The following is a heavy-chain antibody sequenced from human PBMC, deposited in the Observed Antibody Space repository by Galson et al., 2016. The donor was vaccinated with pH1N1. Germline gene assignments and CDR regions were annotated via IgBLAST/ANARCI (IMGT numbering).Heavy chain of an antibody. CDR1: GFSLTTTGVC. CDR2: PDWDDDT. Sequence: PALVKPTQTLTLTCTFSGFSLTTTGVCVSWLRQPPGKALEWLARPDWDDDTFYSPSLKTRLTISKDTSRNQVVLTITNMDPVDTATYYCARMGDCGGVLSDDWGRGTLVTVSS. V-gene: IGHV2-70*17. CDR3: ARMGDCGGVLSDD. J-gene: IGHJ4*02. D-gene: IGHD2-21*01.